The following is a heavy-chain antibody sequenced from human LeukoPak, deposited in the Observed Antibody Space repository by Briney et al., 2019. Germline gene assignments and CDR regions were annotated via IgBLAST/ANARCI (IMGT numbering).Heavy chain of an antibody. Sequence: GASVKVSCKASGYTFTDYYIHWLRQAPGQGLESMGWINRNSGGTKSPQKFQGRVTMTRDTSISTVYMELSSLRSDDTAVYYCAGTCPRDGYNGLCYWGQGTLVTVSS. CDR1: GYTFTDYY. J-gene: IGHJ4*02. CDR2: INRNSGGT. CDR3: AGTCPRDGYNGLCY. V-gene: IGHV1-2*02. D-gene: IGHD5-24*01.